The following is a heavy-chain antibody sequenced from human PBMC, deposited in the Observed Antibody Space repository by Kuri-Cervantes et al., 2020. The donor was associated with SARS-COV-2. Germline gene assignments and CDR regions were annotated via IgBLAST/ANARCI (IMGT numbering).Heavy chain of an antibody. D-gene: IGHD3-22*01. Sequence: ASVKVSCKASGYTFTSYAMHWVRQAPGQRLEWMGWINAGNGNTNYAQKLQGRVTMTTDTSTSTAYMELRSLRSDDTAVYYCARDTRYYYDSSGYAEPFDYWGQGTLVTVSS. V-gene: IGHV1-3*01. CDR2: INAGNGNT. CDR3: ARDTRYYYDSSGYAEPFDY. J-gene: IGHJ4*02. CDR1: GYTFTSYA.